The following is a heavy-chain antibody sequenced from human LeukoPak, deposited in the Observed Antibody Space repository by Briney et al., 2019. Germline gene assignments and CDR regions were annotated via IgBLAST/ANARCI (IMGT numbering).Heavy chain of an antibody. D-gene: IGHD1-26*01. V-gene: IGHV5-51*01. CDR1: GYSFTTYW. Sequence: GESLKISCKGSGYSFTTYWIGWVRQMPGKGLEYMGIINPGDSDTRYSPSFQGQVTISVDKSISTAYLQWSSLKASDTAMYYCASPRVGATAFDIWGQGTLVTVSA. CDR3: ASPRVGATAFDI. J-gene: IGHJ3*02. CDR2: INPGDSDT.